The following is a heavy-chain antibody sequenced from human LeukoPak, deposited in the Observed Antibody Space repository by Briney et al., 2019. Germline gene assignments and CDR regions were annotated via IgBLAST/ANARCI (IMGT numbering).Heavy chain of an antibody. CDR2: IWYDGSNK. J-gene: IGHJ6*02. D-gene: IGHD2-2*01. CDR3: ARTVVPAASYYYYYGMDV. CDR1: GFTSSSYG. Sequence: GGSLRLSCAASGFTSSSYGMRWVRQAPGKGLEWVAVIWYDGSNKYYADSVKGRFTISRDNSKNTLYLQMNSLRAEDTAVYYCARTVVPAASYYYYYGMDVWGQGTTVTVSS. V-gene: IGHV3-33*01.